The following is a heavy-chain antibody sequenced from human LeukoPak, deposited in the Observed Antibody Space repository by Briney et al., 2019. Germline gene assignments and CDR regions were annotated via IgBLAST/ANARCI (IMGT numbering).Heavy chain of an antibody. CDR2: ISSDGTYT. CDR1: GFTFSSHL. Sequence: GGSLRLSCAASGFTFSSHLMHWVRQAPGKGLVWVSRISSDGTYTNYADSVRGRFTISRDNAKNTLYLQMNSLRAEDTAVYYCAKGFQEGSFFFDYWGQGTLVTVSS. D-gene: IGHD3-3*01. V-gene: IGHV3-74*01. CDR3: AKGFQEGSFFFDY. J-gene: IGHJ4*02.